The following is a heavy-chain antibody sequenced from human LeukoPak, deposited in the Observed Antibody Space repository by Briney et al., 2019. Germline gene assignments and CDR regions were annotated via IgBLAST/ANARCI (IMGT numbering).Heavy chain of an antibody. CDR3: AKNNYCGGDCYPPYYFDY. V-gene: IGHV3-23*01. Sequence: QSGGSLILSCAASGFTFSSYAMSWVRQAPGKGLEWVSAISGSGGSTYYADSVKGRFTISRDNSKTTLYLQMNSLRAEDTAVYYCAKNNYCGGDCYPPYYFDYWGQGTLVTVSS. CDR2: ISGSGGST. CDR1: GFTFSSYA. D-gene: IGHD2-21*02. J-gene: IGHJ4*02.